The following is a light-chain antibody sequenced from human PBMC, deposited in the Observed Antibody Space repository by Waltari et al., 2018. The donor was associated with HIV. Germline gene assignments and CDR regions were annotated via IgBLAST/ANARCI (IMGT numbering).Light chain of an antibody. CDR2: DDT. Sequence: SYVLTQPPSESVAPGQTARVTCGGQNVGSNSVHWYQQKAGQPPTLVLYDDTDRPSGIPERFSGSNSGNTATLTISRVEVGDEDDYYCHVWDSAGDGHVFGSGTKVTV. V-gene: IGLV3-21*02. CDR3: HVWDSAGDGHV. J-gene: IGLJ1*01. CDR1: NVGSNS.